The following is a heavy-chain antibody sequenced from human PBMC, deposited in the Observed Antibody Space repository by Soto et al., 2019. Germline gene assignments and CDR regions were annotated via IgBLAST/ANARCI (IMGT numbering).Heavy chain of an antibody. D-gene: IGHD3-10*01. CDR1: GFTFSSYG. CDR3: ARDTARAMVRIYYGMDV. Sequence: QVQLVESGGGVVQPGRPLRLSCAASGFTFSSYGMHWVRQAPGKGLEWVAVIWYDGSNKYYADSVKGRFTISRDNSKNTLYMQMNSRRAEDTAVYYCARDTARAMVRIYYGMDVWGQGTTVTVSS. V-gene: IGHV3-33*01. J-gene: IGHJ6*02. CDR2: IWYDGSNK.